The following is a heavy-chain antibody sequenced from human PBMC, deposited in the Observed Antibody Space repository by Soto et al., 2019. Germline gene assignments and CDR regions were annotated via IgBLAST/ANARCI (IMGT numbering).Heavy chain of an antibody. V-gene: IGHV3-48*01. D-gene: IGHD2-15*01. CDR1: GFTFSGYS. J-gene: IGHJ5*02. CDR2: ISSSSTTK. Sequence: PGGSLRLSCAASGFTFSGYSMNWVRQAPGKGLEWVSYISSSSTTKYYADSVKGRFTISRDNAKNSLYLQMNSLRAEDTAVYYCARDGCSGSNCLNWFDPWGQGTLVTVSS. CDR3: ARDGCSGSNCLNWFDP.